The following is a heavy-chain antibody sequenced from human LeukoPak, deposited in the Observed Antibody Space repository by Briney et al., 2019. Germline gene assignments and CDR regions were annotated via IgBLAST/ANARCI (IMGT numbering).Heavy chain of an antibody. CDR1: GFTVSSKY. CDR3: AIISRIQLFIIDY. Sequence: GGSLRLSCAASGFTVSSKYMTWVRQAPGKRLEWVSVIYSGGNTYYADSVKGRFTISRDKSKNTLYLQMNSLRAEDTAVYYRAIISRIQLFIIDYWGQGTLVTVSS. D-gene: IGHD5-18*01. J-gene: IGHJ4*02. V-gene: IGHV3-53*01. CDR2: IYSGGNT.